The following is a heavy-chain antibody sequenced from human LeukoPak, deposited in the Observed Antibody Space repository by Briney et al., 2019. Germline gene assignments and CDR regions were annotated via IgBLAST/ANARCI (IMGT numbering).Heavy chain of an antibody. J-gene: IGHJ3*02. CDR3: ARPRVVAATTSHAAFDI. Sequence: GESLKISFKGSGYSFTSYWIGWVRPMPGKGLEWVGIIYPGDSDTRYSPSFQGQVTISADKSISTAYLQWSSLTPSDTAMYFCARPRVVAATTSHAAFDIWRQATMASVSS. CDR2: IYPGDSDT. D-gene: IGHD2-15*01. V-gene: IGHV5-51*01. CDR1: GYSFTSYW.